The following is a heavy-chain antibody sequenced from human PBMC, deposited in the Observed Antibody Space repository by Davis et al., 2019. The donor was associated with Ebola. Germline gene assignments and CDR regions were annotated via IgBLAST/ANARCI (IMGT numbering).Heavy chain of an antibody. J-gene: IGHJ6*02. CDR1: GFTFSSYW. CDR2: IKQDGSEK. CDR3: ARDSRDSRDYYGMDV. V-gene: IGHV3-7*01. D-gene: IGHD5-18*01. Sequence: GESLKISCAASGFTFSSYWMSWVRQAPGKGLEWVANIKQDGSEKYYVDSVKGRFTISRDNAKNSLYLQMNSLRAEDTAVYYCARDSRDSRDYYGMDVWGQGTTVTVSS.